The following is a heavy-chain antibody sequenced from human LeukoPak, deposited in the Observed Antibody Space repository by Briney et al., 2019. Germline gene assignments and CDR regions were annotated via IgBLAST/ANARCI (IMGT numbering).Heavy chain of an antibody. CDR2: ISSSGSTI. V-gene: IGHV3-48*03. Sequence: PGGSLRLSCAASGFTFSSYEMNSVRQAPGKGLEWVSYISSSGSTIYYADSVKGRFTIPRDTAKNTLYLQMNSLRAEDTAVYYCAELGITMIGGVWGKGTTVTISS. J-gene: IGHJ6*04. CDR3: AELGITMIGGV. D-gene: IGHD3-10*02. CDR1: GFTFSSYE.